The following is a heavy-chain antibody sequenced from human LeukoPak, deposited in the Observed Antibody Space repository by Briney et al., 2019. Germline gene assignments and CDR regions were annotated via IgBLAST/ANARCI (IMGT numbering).Heavy chain of an antibody. CDR3: AKRSTYYYDSNGYSSDYFDY. Sequence: GGSLRLSCAASGFTFSPHAMHWVRQAPGKGLKWVAVISSDGSDKYYADSVKGRVTISRDNSKNTLYLQINSLRAEDTAVYYCAKRSTYYYDSNGYSSDYFDYWGQGTLVTVSS. J-gene: IGHJ4*02. CDR2: ISSDGSDK. D-gene: IGHD3-22*01. CDR1: GFTFSPHA. V-gene: IGHV3-30-3*02.